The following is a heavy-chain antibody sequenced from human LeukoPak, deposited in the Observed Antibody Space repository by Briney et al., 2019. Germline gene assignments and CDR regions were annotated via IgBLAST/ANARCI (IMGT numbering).Heavy chain of an antibody. CDR2: IYPGDSDT. CDR1: GYSFTSYW. CDR3: ARYPPGSGYDLIFPYFDY. Sequence: GESLKISCKGSGYSFTSYWIGWVRQMPGKGLEWMGIIYPGDSDTRYSPSFQAQVTISADKSISTAYLQWSSLKAPDTAMYYCARYPPGSGYDLIFPYFDYWGQGTLVTVSS. V-gene: IGHV5-51*01. J-gene: IGHJ4*02. D-gene: IGHD5-12*01.